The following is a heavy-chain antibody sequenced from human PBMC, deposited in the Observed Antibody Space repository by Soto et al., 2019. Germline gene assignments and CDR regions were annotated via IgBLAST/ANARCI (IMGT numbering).Heavy chain of an antibody. CDR1: GFTFSSYG. V-gene: IGHV3-30*18. CDR3: AKDFIQQLVAYYYYGMDV. Sequence: QVQLVESGGGVVQPGRSLRLSCAASGFTFSSYGMHWVRQAPGKGLEWVAVISYDGSNKYYADSVKGRFTISRDNSKNTXXLQMNSRRAQDTAVYYCAKDFIQQLVAYYYYGMDVWGQGTTVTVSS. D-gene: IGHD6-13*01. J-gene: IGHJ6*02. CDR2: ISYDGSNK.